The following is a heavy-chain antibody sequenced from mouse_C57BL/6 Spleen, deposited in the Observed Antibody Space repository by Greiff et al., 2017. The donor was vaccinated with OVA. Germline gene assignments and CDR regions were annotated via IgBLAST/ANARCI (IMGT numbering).Heavy chain of an antibody. CDR3: VRGYYGSRDWYFDV. D-gene: IGHD1-1*01. V-gene: IGHV10-1*01. CDR2: IRSKSNNYAT. Sequence: DVKLVESGGGLVQPKGSLKLSCAASGFSFNTYAMNWVRQAPGKGLEWVARIRSKSNNYATYYADSVKDRFTISRDDSESMLYLQMNNLKTEDTAMYYCVRGYYGSRDWYFDVWGTGTTVTVSS. CDR1: GFSFNTYA. J-gene: IGHJ1*03.